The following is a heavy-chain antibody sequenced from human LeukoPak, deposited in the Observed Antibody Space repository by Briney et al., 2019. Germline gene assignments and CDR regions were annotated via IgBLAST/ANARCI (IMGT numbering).Heavy chain of an antibody. D-gene: IGHD3-22*01. J-gene: IGHJ4*02. Sequence: GGSLRLSCAASEFTFSSYSMNWVRQAPGKGLEWVSYITNSGNSKSYADSVKGRFTISRDNTKNSLYLQMNGLRAEDTAVYYCARTRSSGYLTFDHWGQGILVTVSS. CDR1: EFTFSSYS. CDR3: ARTRSSGYLTFDH. CDR2: ITNSGNSK. V-gene: IGHV3-48*01.